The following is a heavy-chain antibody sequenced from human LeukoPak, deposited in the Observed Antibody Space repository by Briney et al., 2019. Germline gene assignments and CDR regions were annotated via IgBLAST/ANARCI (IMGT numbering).Heavy chain of an antibody. V-gene: IGHV3-48*03. CDR3: PRDLDEVRGTLRGEHCW. Sequence: GGSLRLSCRASGFLFSAYGLNWVRQSPGKGLQGISYISSTGTIIYYGDSAEGRFTISRDNDRNSLAVPMHRLSPAHTAAYYFPRDLDEVRGTLRGEHCWWVRATMTTVSS. CDR1: GFLFSAYG. J-gene: IGHJ4*02. D-gene: IGHD3/OR15-3a*01. CDR2: ISSTGTII.